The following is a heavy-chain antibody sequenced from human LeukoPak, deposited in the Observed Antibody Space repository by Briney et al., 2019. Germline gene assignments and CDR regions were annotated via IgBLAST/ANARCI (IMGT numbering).Heavy chain of an antibody. J-gene: IGHJ4*02. Sequence: GGSLRLSCAASGFTFSSYDMSWVRQAPGKGLEWVSGITYSSGYTYYADSVKGRITISRDNSRNTLYLQMNSLRAEDTAVYYCAKDPSDLGGSGSNNYFDCWGQGTLVTVSS. V-gene: IGHV3-23*01. CDR1: GFTFSSYD. D-gene: IGHD3-10*01. CDR3: AKDPSDLGGSGSNNYFDC. CDR2: ITYSSGYT.